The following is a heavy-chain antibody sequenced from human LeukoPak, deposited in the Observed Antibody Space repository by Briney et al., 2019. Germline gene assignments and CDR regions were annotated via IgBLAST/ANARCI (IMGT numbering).Heavy chain of an antibody. J-gene: IGHJ5*02. V-gene: IGHV3-23*01. CDR1: GFTFSSYA. CDR2: ISGSGGST. CDR3: AKGDVGYSSSWATLNWFDP. D-gene: IGHD6-13*01. Sequence: GGSLRLSCAASGFTFSSYAMSWVRQAPGKGLEWVSAISGSGGSTYYADSVKGRFTISRDNSKNTLYLQMNSLRAEDTAVYYCAKGDVGYSSSWATLNWFDPWGQGTLVTVSS.